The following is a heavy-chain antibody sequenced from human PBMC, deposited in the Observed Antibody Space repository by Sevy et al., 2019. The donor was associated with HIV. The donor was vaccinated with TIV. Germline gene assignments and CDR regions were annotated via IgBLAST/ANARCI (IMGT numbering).Heavy chain of an antibody. V-gene: IGHV3-23*01. CDR1: GFTFSSYA. D-gene: IGHD5-12*01. CDR2: ISGSGGST. J-gene: IGHJ3*02. CDR3: ANGFRVKNGFEI. Sequence: GGSLRLSCAASGFTFSSYAMSWVRQAPGKGLEWVSAISGSGGSTYYADSVKGRFTISRDNSKNTLYLQMNSLRAEDTAAYYCANGFRVKNGFEIWGQGTMVTLSS.